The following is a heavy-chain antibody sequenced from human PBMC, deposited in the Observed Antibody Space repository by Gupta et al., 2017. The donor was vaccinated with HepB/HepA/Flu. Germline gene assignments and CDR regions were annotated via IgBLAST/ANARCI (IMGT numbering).Heavy chain of an antibody. CDR2: ISGDGSRK. J-gene: IGHJ6*02. CDR1: GFPFHDYA. D-gene: IGHD5-12*01. Sequence: EVQLVESGGGMIQPGGSLRLSCVASGFPFHDYAIHWVRQATGKGLEWVSHISGDGSRKYYRDSVKGRFTISRDNSKNSLYLQMNSLRTEDTALYYCAKGLRIGAIFYYGVDVWGQGTTVTVSS. V-gene: IGHV3-43*02. CDR3: AKGLRIGAIFYYGVDV.